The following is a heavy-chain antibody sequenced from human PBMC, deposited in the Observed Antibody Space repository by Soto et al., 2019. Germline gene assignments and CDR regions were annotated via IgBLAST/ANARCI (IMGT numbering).Heavy chain of an antibody. CDR3: AKDHSSSDPLG. J-gene: IGHJ4*02. CDR2: ISYDGSNK. Sequence: ESVGGVVQPGRSLRLSCAASGFTFSSYGMHWVRQAPGKGLEWVAVISYDGSNKYYADSVKGRFTISRDNSKNTLYLQMNSLRAEDTAVYYCAKDHSSSDPLGWGQGTLVTVSS. V-gene: IGHV3-30*18. CDR1: GFTFSSYG. D-gene: IGHD6-6*01.